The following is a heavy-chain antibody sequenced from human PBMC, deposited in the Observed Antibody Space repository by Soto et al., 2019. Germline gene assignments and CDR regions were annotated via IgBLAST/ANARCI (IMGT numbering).Heavy chain of an antibody. Sequence: VQLVQSGAEVKKPGASVKVSCKASGYTFTRAGISWVRQSPGQGLEWMGWISTYNGDTNYAQTFQGRVTMTADTSKSTVLMEVRSLRSDDTAVYYCAREGVAPYCYYGMDVWVQGTTVTVSS. J-gene: IGHJ6*02. CDR1: GYTFTRAG. V-gene: IGHV1-18*01. CDR2: ISTYNGDT. D-gene: IGHD2-15*01. CDR3: AREGVAPYCYYGMDV.